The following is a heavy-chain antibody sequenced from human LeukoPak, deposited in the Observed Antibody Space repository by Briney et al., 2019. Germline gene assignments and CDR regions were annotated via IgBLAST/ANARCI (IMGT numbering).Heavy chain of an antibody. J-gene: IGHJ3*01. CDR3: ARPGLGIGAADLGDDAFDV. Sequence: GGSLRLSCATSGFTFSNYGMHWVRQAPGKGLEWVAVISSDGHNQYYANSVKGRFTISRDNSRNTLFLELNSLRTDDTSMFFCARPGLGIGAADLGDDAFDVWGQGTMLTVSS. CDR1: GFTFSNYG. V-gene: IGHV3-30*19. D-gene: IGHD6-13*01. CDR2: ISSDGHNQ.